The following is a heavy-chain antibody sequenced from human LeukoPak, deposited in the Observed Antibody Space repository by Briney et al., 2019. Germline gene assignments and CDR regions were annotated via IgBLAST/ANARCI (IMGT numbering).Heavy chain of an antibody. CDR3: ARGQTYYYDSSGYYYYYYYGMDV. D-gene: IGHD3-22*01. J-gene: IGHJ6*02. V-gene: IGHV4-61*02. CDR1: GGSISSGSYY. Sequence: PSETLSLTCTVSGGSISSGSYYWSWNRQPAGKGLEWIGRIYTSGSTNYNPSLKSRVTISVDTSKNQFSLKLSSVTAADTAVYYCARGQTYYYDSSGYYYYYYYGMDVWGQGTTVTVSS. CDR2: IYTSGST.